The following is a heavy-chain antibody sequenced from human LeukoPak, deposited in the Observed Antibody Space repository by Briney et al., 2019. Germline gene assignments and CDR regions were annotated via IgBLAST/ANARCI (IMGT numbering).Heavy chain of an antibody. CDR1: GFTFSSYS. Sequence: GGSLRVSCAASGFTFSSYSMNWVRQAPGKGLEWVSSISSSSSYIYYADSVKGRFTISRDNAKKSLYLQMNSLRAEDTAVYYCARDLGDWDRFDYWGQGTLVTVSS. CDR3: ARDLGDWDRFDY. CDR2: ISSSSSYI. J-gene: IGHJ4*02. V-gene: IGHV3-21*01. D-gene: IGHD1-26*01.